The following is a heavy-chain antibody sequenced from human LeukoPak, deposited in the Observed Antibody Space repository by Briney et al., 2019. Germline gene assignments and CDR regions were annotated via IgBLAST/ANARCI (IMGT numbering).Heavy chain of an antibody. V-gene: IGHV4-34*01. CDR1: GRSFSCYY. Sequence: SETLPLTCAVYGRSFSCYYWRSSRQPPGKGLGWIGEINNSGSTNYNPSLKSRATISVDTSKNQLPMKLSSVNAADKAVYYCARFPGYSSSHHDYWGQGTLVTVSS. CDR2: INNSGST. D-gene: IGHD6-13*01. J-gene: IGHJ4*02. CDR3: ARFPGYSSSHHDY.